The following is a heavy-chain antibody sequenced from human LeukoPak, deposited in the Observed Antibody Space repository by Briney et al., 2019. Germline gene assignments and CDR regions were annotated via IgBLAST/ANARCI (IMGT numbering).Heavy chain of an antibody. V-gene: IGHV3-30*04. CDR3: ARANGDYGEVAFDI. CDR2: ISYDGSNK. Sequence: GRSLRLSCAASGFTFSSYAMHWVRQAPGKGLEWVAVISYDGSNKYYADSVKGRFTISRDNSKNTLYLQMNSLRAEDTAVYYCARANGDYGEVAFDIWGRGTMVTVSS. D-gene: IGHD4-17*01. J-gene: IGHJ3*02. CDR1: GFTFSSYA.